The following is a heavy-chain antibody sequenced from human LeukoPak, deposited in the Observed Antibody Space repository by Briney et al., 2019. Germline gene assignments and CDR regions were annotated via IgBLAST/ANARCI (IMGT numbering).Heavy chain of an antibody. V-gene: IGHV3-7*03. Sequence: PGGSLRLSCAASGFTFSSYLMSWVRQAPGKGLEWVANIKQDGSEKYYVDSVKGRFTISRDNAKDSLYLQMNSLRAEDTAVYYCARERGGYYFDYWGQGTLVTVSS. J-gene: IGHJ4*02. CDR2: IKQDGSEK. D-gene: IGHD3-16*01. CDR1: GFTFSSYL. CDR3: ARERGGYYFDY.